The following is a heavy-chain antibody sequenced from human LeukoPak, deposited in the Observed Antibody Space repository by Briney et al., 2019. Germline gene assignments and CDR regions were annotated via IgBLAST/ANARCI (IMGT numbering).Heavy chain of an antibody. D-gene: IGHD3-10*01. CDR1: GYTFTGYY. CDR3: ARGLRITMVRGDLDY. Sequence: ASVKVSCKASGYTFTGYYMHWVRQAPGQGLEWMGWINPNSGGTKYAQKFQGRVTMTRDTSISTAYMELSRLRSDDTAVYYCARGLRITMVRGDLDYWGQGTLVTVSS. CDR2: INPNSGGT. J-gene: IGHJ4*02. V-gene: IGHV1-2*02.